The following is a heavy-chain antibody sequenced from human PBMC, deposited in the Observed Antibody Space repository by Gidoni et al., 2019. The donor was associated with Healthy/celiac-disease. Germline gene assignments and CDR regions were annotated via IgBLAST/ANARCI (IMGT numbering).Heavy chain of an antibody. V-gene: IGHV1-69*01. CDR2: IIPIFGTA. D-gene: IGHD3-22*01. CDR3: ARVSPDYYDRSMDV. Sequence: QAQLVQSGAEVKKPGSSVKVSCKASGGTFSSYAISWVRQAPGQGLEWMGGIIPIFGTANYAQKFQGRVTITADESTSTAYMELSSLRSEDTAVYYCARVSPDYYDRSMDVWGQGTTVTVSS. CDR1: GGTFSSYA. J-gene: IGHJ6*02.